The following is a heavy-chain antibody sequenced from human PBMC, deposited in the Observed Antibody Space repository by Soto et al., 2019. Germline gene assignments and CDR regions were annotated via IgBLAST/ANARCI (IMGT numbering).Heavy chain of an antibody. J-gene: IGHJ6*02. CDR1: GYTFTSYY. Sequence: VASVKVSCKASGYTFTSYYMHWVRQAPGQGLEWMGIINPSGGSTSYAQKFQGRVTMTRDTSTSTVYMELSSLRSEDTAVYYCARPYDILTGYYPHYGMDVWGQGTTVTVSS. CDR3: ARPYDILTGYYPHYGMDV. V-gene: IGHV1-46*01. D-gene: IGHD3-9*01. CDR2: INPSGGST.